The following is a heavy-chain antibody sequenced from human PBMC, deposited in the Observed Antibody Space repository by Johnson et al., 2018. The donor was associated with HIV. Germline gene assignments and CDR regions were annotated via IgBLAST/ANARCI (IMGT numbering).Heavy chain of an antibody. D-gene: IGHD1-26*01. CDR1: GLTFSTYA. Sequence: VQLVESGGGLVQTGGSLRLSCAASGLTFSTYAMNWVRQATGKGLEWVSAIGTAGDTYYPGSVKGRFTISRENAKNSLYLQMNSLRAGDTAVYYCATVGQLVGSFYYPFDIWGLGTMVSVSS. CDR2: IGTAGDT. V-gene: IGHV3-13*01. J-gene: IGHJ3*02. CDR3: ATVGQLVGSFYYPFDI.